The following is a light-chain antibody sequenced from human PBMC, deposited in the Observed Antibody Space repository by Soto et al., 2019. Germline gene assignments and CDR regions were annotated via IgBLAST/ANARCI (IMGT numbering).Light chain of an antibody. CDR3: SSYAGSIYV. CDR2: EVT. CDR1: SSDVGGFNL. V-gene: IGLV2-8*01. Sequence: QSALTQPASASGSPGQSVTISCTGTSSDVGGFNLVSWYQHHPGKAPKLMIYEVTKRPSGVPDRFSGSKSGNTASLTVSGLQTEDEADYYCSSYAGSIYVFGTGTKVTVL. J-gene: IGLJ1*01.